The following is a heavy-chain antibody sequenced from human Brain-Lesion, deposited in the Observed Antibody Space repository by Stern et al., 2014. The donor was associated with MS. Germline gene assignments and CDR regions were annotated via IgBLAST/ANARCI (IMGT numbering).Heavy chain of an antibody. D-gene: IGHD5-18*01. V-gene: IGHV1-69*06. Sequence: QVQLVQSGPEVKKPGSSVPVSCKASGGTFGTYPITWLRQAPGQGLEWMGRIIPIFGSPNYAQKFQGRVTITADRSTTTVYMKLSSLKSDDAAVYYCAKDGPALVTNWFDPWGRGTLVTVSS. J-gene: IGHJ5*02. CDR2: IIPIFGSP. CDR1: GGTFGTYP. CDR3: AKDGPALVTNWFDP.